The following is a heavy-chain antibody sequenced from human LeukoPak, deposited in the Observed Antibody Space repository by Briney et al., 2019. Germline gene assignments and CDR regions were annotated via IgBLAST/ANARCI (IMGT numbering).Heavy chain of an antibody. CDR1: GFTFSTYS. CDR3: ARDRMDGSGWYFGY. D-gene: IGHD6-19*01. Sequence: PGGSLRLSCAASGFTFSTYSMNWVRQAPGKGLEWVSYISSSSTIYYADSVKGRFTISRDNAKNSLYLQMNSLRAEDTAVYYCARDRMDGSGWYFGYWGQGTLVTVSS. V-gene: IGHV3-48*04. CDR2: ISSSSTI. J-gene: IGHJ4*02.